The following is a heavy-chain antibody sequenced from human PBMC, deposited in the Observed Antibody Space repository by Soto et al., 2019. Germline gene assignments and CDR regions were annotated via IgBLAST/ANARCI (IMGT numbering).Heavy chain of an antibody. CDR3: AAYRSSWDTLRDWDIDL. CDR2: ISWNSGSI. Sequence: EVQLVESGGGLVQPGRSLRLSCAASGFTFDDYAMHWVRQAPGKGLEWVSGISWNSGSIGYADSVKGRFTISRVNAKTSEQLQMTSLLAEDTAFDYCAAYRSSWDTLRDWDIDLWGSGTQNRVSS. V-gene: IGHV3-9*01. J-gene: IGHJ2*01. CDR1: GFTFDDYA. D-gene: IGHD6-13*01.